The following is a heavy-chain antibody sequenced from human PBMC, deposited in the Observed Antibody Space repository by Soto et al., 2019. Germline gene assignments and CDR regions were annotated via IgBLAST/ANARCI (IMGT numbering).Heavy chain of an antibody. J-gene: IGHJ6*03. Sequence: TSETLSLTCTVSGDSISSFYWTWIRQPPGKGLEWVGYIFSSGSTNYNPSLKSRVTISVDTSKNQFSLKLSSVTAADTAVYYCERQVRKVVVPAAIAYYYMDVWGKGTTVTVSS. V-gene: IGHV4-59*08. CDR3: ERQVRKVVVPAAIAYYYMDV. CDR1: GDSISSFY. D-gene: IGHD2-2*02. CDR2: IFSSGST.